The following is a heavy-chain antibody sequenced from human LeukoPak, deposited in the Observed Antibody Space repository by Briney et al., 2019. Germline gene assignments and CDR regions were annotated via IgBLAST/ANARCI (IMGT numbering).Heavy chain of an antibody. CDR2: INHSGST. V-gene: IGHV4-34*01. D-gene: IGHD2-2*01. CDR1: GGSFSGYC. CDR3: ARGVVPAAHDY. Sequence: SETLSLTCAVYGGSFSGYCWSWIRQPPGKGLEWIGEINHSGSTNYNPSLKSRITISVDTSKNQFSLKLSSVTAADTAVYYCARGVVPAAHDYWGQGTLVTVSS. J-gene: IGHJ4*02.